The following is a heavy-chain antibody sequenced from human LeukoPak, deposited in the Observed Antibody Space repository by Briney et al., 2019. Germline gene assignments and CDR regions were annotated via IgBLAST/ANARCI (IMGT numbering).Heavy chain of an antibody. Sequence: PSQTLSLTCTVSGGSISIVSYYWSWIRHPAGNVLEWIGRIYTSGSANYNPSLKQLVTMSVDTSKNQFSLKLSSVTAADTAVYYCATRRGGDSSGYDCWGQGTLVTVSS. CDR1: GGSISIVSYY. CDR3: ATRRGGDSSGYDC. CDR2: IYTSGSA. J-gene: IGHJ4*02. V-gene: IGHV4-61*02. D-gene: IGHD3-22*01.